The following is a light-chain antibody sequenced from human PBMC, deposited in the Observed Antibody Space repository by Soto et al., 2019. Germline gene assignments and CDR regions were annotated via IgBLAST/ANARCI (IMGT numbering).Light chain of an antibody. CDR2: GAS. J-gene: IGKJ2*01. CDR3: QQYSNSPYT. Sequence: EIVLTQSPGTLSLSPGERATLSCRASQSVSSSYLAWYQQKPGQSPRLLIYGASSGATGIPDRFSGSGSGTDFTLTISRLEPEDFAVYYCQQYSNSPYTFGQGTKLEIK. CDR1: QSVSSSY. V-gene: IGKV3-20*01.